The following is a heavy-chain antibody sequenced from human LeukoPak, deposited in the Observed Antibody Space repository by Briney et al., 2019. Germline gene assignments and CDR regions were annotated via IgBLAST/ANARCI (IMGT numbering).Heavy chain of an antibody. CDR2: IYYSGST. Sequence: SETLSLTCTVSGGSISSYYWSWIRQPPGKGLEWIGYIYYSGSTNYNPSLKSRVTISVDTSKKQFSLKLSSVTAEDTAVYYCAKFLTVTTPVHMDVWGKGTTVTISS. CDR1: GGSISSYY. V-gene: IGHV4-59*01. J-gene: IGHJ6*03. CDR3: AKFLTVTTPVHMDV. D-gene: IGHD4-17*01.